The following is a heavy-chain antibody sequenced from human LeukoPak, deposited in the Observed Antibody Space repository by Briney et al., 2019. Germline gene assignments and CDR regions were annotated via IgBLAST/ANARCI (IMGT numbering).Heavy chain of an antibody. Sequence: SGKVSCKASGGTFSSYAISWVRQAPGQGLEWMGRIIPILGIANYAQKFQGRVTITADKSTSTAYMELSSLRSEDTAVYYCARERTYYYDSSGYLYYYYGMDVWGQGTTGSVSS. CDR1: GGTFSSYA. CDR2: IIPILGIA. D-gene: IGHD3-22*01. J-gene: IGHJ6*02. CDR3: ARERTYYYDSSGYLYYYYGMDV. V-gene: IGHV1-69*04.